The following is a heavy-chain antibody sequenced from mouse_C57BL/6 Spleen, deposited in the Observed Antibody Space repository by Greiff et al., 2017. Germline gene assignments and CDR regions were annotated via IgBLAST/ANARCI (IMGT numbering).Heavy chain of an antibody. CDR2: IDPSDSET. V-gene: IGHV1-52*01. Sequence: QVQLKQPGAELVRPGSSVKLSCKASGYTFTSYWMHWVKQRPIQGLEWIGNIDPSDSETHYNQKFKDKATLTVDKSSSTAYMQLSSLTSEDSAVYYCASGSYYAMDYWGQGTSVTVSS. J-gene: IGHJ4*01. CDR3: ASGSYYAMDY. D-gene: IGHD2-2*01. CDR1: GYTFTSYW.